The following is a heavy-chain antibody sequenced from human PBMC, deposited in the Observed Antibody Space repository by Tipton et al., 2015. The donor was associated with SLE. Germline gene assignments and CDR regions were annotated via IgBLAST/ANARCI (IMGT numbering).Heavy chain of an antibody. D-gene: IGHD1-26*01. CDR3: AREAYSGSYFDY. CDR2: IKQDGSEK. CDR1: GFTFSSYW. V-gene: IGHV3-7*01. J-gene: IGHJ4*02. Sequence: SLRLFCAASGFTFSSYWMSWVRQAPGKGLEWVANIKQDGSEKYYVDSVKGRFTISRDNAKNSLYLQMNSLRAEDTAVYYCAREAYSGSYFDYWGQGTLVTVSS.